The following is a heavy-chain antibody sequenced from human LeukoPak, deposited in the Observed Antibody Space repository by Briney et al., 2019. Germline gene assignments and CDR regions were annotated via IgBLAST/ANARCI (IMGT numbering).Heavy chain of an antibody. V-gene: IGHV3-64*01. CDR1: GFTFSSYA. CDR3: ARERTYSSSYSPHDAFDI. Sequence: GGSLRLSCAASGFTFSSYAIHWVRQAPGRGLEYVSAISSNGGSTYYANSVKGRFTISRDNSKNTLYLQMGSLRAEDMAVYYCARERTYSSSYSPHDAFDIWGQGTMVTVSS. J-gene: IGHJ3*02. CDR2: ISSNGGST. D-gene: IGHD6-6*01.